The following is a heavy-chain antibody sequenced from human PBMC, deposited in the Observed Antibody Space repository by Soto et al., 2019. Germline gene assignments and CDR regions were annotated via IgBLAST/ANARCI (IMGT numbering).Heavy chain of an antibody. CDR3: ARGFCATTTCYDVDY. Sequence: QVQLVQSGAEVKKPVASVKVSCKASGYTFTDYGLSWVRQAPGQGLEWMGWINPYNGHTNYARNLQDRVTMTTDQSTTTAYLDLRSLGSDDTAMYYCARGFCATTTCYDVDYWGQGTLVTVSS. V-gene: IGHV1-18*01. D-gene: IGHD2-2*01. CDR2: INPYNGHT. J-gene: IGHJ4*02. CDR1: GYTFTDYG.